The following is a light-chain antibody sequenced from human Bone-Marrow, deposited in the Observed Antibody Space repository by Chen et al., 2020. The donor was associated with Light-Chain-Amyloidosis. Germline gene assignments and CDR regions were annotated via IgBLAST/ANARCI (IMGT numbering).Light chain of an antibody. Sequence: SYVLTQPPSVTVAPGQTATLARGGNNIGSTSVHWYQQTAGPAPLLVGYDDSDRPSGIPERLSGSNSGNTATLTSSRVAAGDEADYYCQVWDRSSDRPVFGGGTKLTVL. CDR1: NIGSTS. CDR2: DDS. J-gene: IGLJ3*02. V-gene: IGLV3-21*02. CDR3: QVWDRSSDRPV.